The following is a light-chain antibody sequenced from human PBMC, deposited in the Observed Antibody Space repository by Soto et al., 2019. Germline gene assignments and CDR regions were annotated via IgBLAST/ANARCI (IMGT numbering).Light chain of an antibody. CDR2: GAS. CDR1: QSISNNY. V-gene: IGKV3-20*01. J-gene: IGKJ1*01. CDR3: QNFGASPQT. Sequence: EIVLTQSPGTLSLSPGERATLSCRASQSISNNYLAWYQQKPGQPPRLLIYGASSRATGIPDRFSGRGSGTDFTLTISRLEPEDFAVYYCQNFGASPQTFGQGTRWIS.